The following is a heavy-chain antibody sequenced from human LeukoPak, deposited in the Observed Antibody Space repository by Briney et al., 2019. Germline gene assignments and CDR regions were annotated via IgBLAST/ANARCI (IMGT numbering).Heavy chain of an antibody. D-gene: IGHD6-13*01. J-gene: IGHJ6*02. CDR1: GFTFSSYW. Sequence: GGSLRLSCAASGFTFSSYWMHWVRQAPGKGLVWVSRIKSDGSSTSYADSVKGRFTISRGNAKNTLHLQMNSLRAEDTAVYFCARESGHSSSWYGMDVWGQGTTVAVSS. CDR3: ARESGHSSSWYGMDV. V-gene: IGHV3-74*01. CDR2: IKSDGSST.